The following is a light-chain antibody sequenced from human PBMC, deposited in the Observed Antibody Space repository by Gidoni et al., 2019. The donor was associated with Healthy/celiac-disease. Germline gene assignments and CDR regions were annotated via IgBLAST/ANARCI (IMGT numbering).Light chain of an antibody. V-gene: IGLV8-61*01. CDR2: STN. J-gene: IGLJ2*01. Sequence: QTVVTLESSISVSPGGTVKLTCGLSSGSVSTSYYPTWYQQTPGPPPRTLIYSTNSRSSGVPDRFSGSILGNRAALTITGAQADDESDYYCVLYMGRGISVFGGGTKLTVL. CDR1: SGSVSTSYY. CDR3: VLYMGRGISV.